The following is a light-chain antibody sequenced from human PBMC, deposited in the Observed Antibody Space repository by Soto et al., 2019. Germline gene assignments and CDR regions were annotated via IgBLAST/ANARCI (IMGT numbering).Light chain of an antibody. V-gene: IGLV2-14*01. J-gene: IGLJ1*01. CDR2: DVT. CDR1: STDVGGYKY. Sequence: QSALTQPASVSGSPGQPITISCTGTSTDVGGYKYVSWYQQNPGKAPKLMIYDVTSRPSGVSDRFSGSKSGNTASLIISGLQPEDEADYYCISYTSSDTYVFGTGTKVTVL. CDR3: ISYTSSDTYV.